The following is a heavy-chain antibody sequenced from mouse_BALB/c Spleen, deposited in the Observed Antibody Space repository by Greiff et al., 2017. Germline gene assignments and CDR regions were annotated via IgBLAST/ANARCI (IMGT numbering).Heavy chain of an antibody. D-gene: IGHD1-1*01. V-gene: IGHV14-4*02. CDR1: GFNITDYY. CDR2: IDPENGDT. CDR3: YPYYYGSSPYYFDY. Sequence: VHVKQSGAELVRSGASVKLSCTASGFNITDYYMHWVKQRPEQGLEWIGWIDPENGDTEYAPKFQGKATMTADTSSNTAYLQLSSLTSEDTAVYYFYPYYYGSSPYYFDYWGQGTTLTVSS. J-gene: IGHJ2*01.